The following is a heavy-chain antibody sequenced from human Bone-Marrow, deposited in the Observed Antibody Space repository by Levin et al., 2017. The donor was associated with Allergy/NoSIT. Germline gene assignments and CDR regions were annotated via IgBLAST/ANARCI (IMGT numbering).Heavy chain of an antibody. CDR3: AREFNPCGGGTCFSSYFQH. Sequence: AGGSLRLSCAASGFTFSSYAMHWVRQAPGKGLEWVAVISSDGTTKYYADSVKGRFTISRDNSKSTLYLQMSSLRAEDTAVYFCAREFNPCGGGTCFSSYFQHWGQGTLVTVSS. CDR1: GFTFSSYA. CDR2: ISSDGTTK. V-gene: IGHV3-30-3*01. J-gene: IGHJ1*01. D-gene: IGHD2-15*01.